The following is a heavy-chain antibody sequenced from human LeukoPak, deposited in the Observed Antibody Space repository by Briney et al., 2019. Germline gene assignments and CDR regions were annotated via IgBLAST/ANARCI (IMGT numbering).Heavy chain of an antibody. CDR1: GFTFSSYA. CDR3: ARSDGQVDY. Sequence: GRSLRLSCAASGFTFSSYAMHRVRQAPGKGLEWVAVISYDGSNKYYADSVKGRFTISRDNSKNTLYLQMNSLRAEDTAVYYCARSDGQVDYWGQGTLVTVSS. V-gene: IGHV3-30*04. J-gene: IGHJ4*02. CDR2: ISYDGSNK.